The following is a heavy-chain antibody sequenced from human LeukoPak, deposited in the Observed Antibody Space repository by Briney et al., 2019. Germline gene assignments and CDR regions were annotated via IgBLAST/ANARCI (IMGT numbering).Heavy chain of an antibody. CDR2: INPNSGGT. D-gene: IGHD6-6*01. V-gene: IGHV1-2*02. J-gene: IGHJ4*02. Sequence: GASVKVSCKASGYTFTGYYMHWVRQAPGQGLEWMGWINPNSGGTNYAQKFQGRVTMTRDTSISTAYMELSRLRSDDTAVYYCARAPEAARYPFDYWGQGTLVTVSS. CDR3: ARAPEAARYPFDY. CDR1: GYTFTGYY.